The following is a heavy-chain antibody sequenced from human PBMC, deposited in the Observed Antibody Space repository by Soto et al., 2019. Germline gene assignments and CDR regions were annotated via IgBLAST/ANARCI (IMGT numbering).Heavy chain of an antibody. CDR2: IWYDGSGK. Sequence: GGSLRLSCAASGFTFRSHAMNWVRQAPGKGLEWVAVIWYDGSGKYYLGSVKGRFTISRDNSKDTLYLDMNSLRAEDTAVYYCARDQGGRRLPYYSYGMDVWGQGTTVTVSS. CDR3: ARDQGGRRLPYYSYGMDV. J-gene: IGHJ6*02. V-gene: IGHV3-33*01. D-gene: IGHD1-1*01. CDR1: GFTFRSHA.